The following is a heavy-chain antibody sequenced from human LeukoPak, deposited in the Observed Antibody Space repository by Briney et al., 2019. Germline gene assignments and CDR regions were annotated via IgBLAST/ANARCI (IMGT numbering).Heavy chain of an antibody. J-gene: IGHJ4*02. CDR3: ARDGRAYDILTGGFDY. Sequence: SFXXXYWSWIRQPPGKGLEWIGEINHSGSTNYNPSLKRRVTISVDTSKNQFSLKLSSVIAADTAVYYCARDGRAYDILTGGFDYWGQGTLVTVSS. D-gene: IGHD3-9*01. CDR2: INHSGST. V-gene: IGHV4-34*01. CDR1: SFXXXY.